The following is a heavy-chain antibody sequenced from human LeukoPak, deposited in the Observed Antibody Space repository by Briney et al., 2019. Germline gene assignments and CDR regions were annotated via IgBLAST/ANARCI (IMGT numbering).Heavy chain of an antibody. Sequence: QTGGSLTLSCAASGFSFSNYWMVWVRQAPGKGLVWVSNLNSDGSITNYADSVKGRSTISRDNAKNTLYLQMNSLRAEDTAVYYCGRDNNYKVGVWGKGTTVTVSS. CDR2: LNSDGSIT. V-gene: IGHV3-74*01. CDR3: GRDNNYKVGV. CDR1: GFSFSNYW. D-gene: IGHD4-11*01. J-gene: IGHJ6*04.